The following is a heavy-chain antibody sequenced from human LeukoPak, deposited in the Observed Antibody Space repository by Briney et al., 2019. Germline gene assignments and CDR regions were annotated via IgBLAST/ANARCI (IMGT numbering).Heavy chain of an antibody. J-gene: IGHJ5*02. Sequence: SETLSLTCTVSGGSISSHYRNWIRQPPGKGLEWIGYIYYSGSTNYNPSLKSRVTISVDTSKNQFSLKLSSVTAADTAVYYCARSSAAVSSWGNWFDPWGQGTLVTVSS. CDR1: GGSISSHY. CDR3: ARSSAAVSSWGNWFDP. CDR2: IYYSGST. D-gene: IGHD7-27*01. V-gene: IGHV4-59*11.